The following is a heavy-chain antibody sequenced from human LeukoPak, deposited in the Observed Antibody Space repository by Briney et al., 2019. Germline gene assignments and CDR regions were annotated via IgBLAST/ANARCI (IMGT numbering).Heavy chain of an antibody. Sequence: GASVKVSCKASGYTFTSYYIHRVRQAPGQGLEWMGIINPSGGSTSYAQKFQGRVTMTRDTSTSTVYMYLSSLRSEDTAVYYCARDSLYGVVDYWGQGTLVTVSS. J-gene: IGHJ4*02. D-gene: IGHD4-17*01. CDR3: ARDSLYGVVDY. CDR1: GYTFTSYY. V-gene: IGHV1-46*01. CDR2: INPSGGST.